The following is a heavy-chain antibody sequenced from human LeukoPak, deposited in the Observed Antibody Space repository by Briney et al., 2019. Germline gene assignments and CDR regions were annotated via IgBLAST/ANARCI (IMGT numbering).Heavy chain of an antibody. CDR3: ARVALLKDAFDI. Sequence: SETLSLTCTVSGGSISSSSYYWGWIRQPPGKGLEWIGSIYYSGSTYYNPSLKSRVTISVDTSKNQFSLKLSSVTAADTAVYYCARVALLKDAFDIWGQGTMVTVPS. CDR1: GGSISSSSYY. V-gene: IGHV4-39*07. CDR2: IYYSGST. J-gene: IGHJ3*02.